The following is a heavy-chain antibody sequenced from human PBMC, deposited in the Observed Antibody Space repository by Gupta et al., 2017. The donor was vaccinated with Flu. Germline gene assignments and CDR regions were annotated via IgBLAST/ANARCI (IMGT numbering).Heavy chain of an antibody. CDR2: IYWDDDK. Sequence: QITLKASGPTLVKPTQTLTLPCTFSGFSLSTRGVGVGWIRQPPGKALEWLALIYWDDDKSYSPSLKSRLTIAKDTSKNQVVLTMTNIDPVDTATYHCARRICSESARRRDLDYWGQGTLVTVSS. V-gene: IGHV2-5*02. CDR1: GFSLSTRGVG. D-gene: IGHD6-6*01. CDR3: ARRICSESARRRDLDY. J-gene: IGHJ4*02.